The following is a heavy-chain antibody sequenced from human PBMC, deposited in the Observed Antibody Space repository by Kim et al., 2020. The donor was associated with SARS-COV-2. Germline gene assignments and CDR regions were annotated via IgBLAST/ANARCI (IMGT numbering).Heavy chain of an antibody. V-gene: IGHV4-34*01. D-gene: IGHD3-16*01. Sequence: SETLSLTCAVYGGSFSGYYWSWIRQPPGKGLEWIGEINHSGSTNYNPSLKSRATISVHTSKNQFSLKLSSVTAADTAVYYCARGPMIAFGGDEFNYWGQGTLVTVSS. CDR3: ARGPMIAFGGDEFNY. J-gene: IGHJ4*02. CDR2: INHSGST. CDR1: GGSFSGYY.